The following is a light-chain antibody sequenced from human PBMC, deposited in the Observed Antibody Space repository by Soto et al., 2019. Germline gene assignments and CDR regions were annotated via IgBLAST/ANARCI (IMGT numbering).Light chain of an antibody. J-gene: IGKJ2*01. CDR3: QQYGSSPYN. CDR1: QSVSSTY. CDR2: GAS. Sequence: EIVLTQSPGTLSLSPGERATLSCRASQSVSSTYLAWYQHKPGQAPRLLIYGASSRATGIPDRFSGSGSGTDFTLTISRLEPEDFAVYYCQQYGSSPYNFGQETKLEIK. V-gene: IGKV3-20*01.